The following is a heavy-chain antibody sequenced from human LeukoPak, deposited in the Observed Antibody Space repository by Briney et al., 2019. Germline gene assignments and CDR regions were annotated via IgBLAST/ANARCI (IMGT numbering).Heavy chain of an antibody. Sequence: GGSLRLSCAASGFTFSSYSMNWVRQAPGKGLEWVSSISSSSSYIYYADSVKGRFTISRDNAKNSLYLQMNSLRAEDTAVYYCARASPGYSSEFDPWGQGTLVTVSS. CDR2: ISSSSSYI. CDR3: ARASPGYSSEFDP. CDR1: GFTFSSYS. D-gene: IGHD6-19*01. J-gene: IGHJ5*02. V-gene: IGHV3-21*01.